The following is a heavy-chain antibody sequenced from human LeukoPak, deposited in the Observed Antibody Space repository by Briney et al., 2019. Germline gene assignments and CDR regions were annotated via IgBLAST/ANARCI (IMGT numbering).Heavy chain of an antibody. J-gene: IGHJ4*02. V-gene: IGHV1-2*02. CDR2: INPDSGGT. D-gene: IGHD2-15*01. CDR1: GYTFTGNY. Sequence: ASVKVSCKASGYTFTGNYIHWVRQAPGQGLEWVGWINPDSGGTKYAQKFQDRVTMTRDTSISAAYMELSGLRSDDTAVYYCARGQKSGYCSGGHCYSLDYWGQGTLVTVSS. CDR3: ARGQKSGYCSGGHCYSLDY.